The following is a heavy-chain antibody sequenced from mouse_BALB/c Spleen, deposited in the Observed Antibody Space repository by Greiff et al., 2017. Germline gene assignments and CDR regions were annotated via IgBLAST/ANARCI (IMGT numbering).Heavy chain of an antibody. D-gene: IGHD1-1*01. Sequence: VQLQQSGPELVKPGASVKIPCKASGYTFTDYNMDWVKQSPGKSLEWIGDINPNNGGTIYNQKFKGKATLTVDKSSSTAYMELRSLTSEDTAVYYCATAVIAYYAMDYWGQGTSVTVSA. CDR3: ATAVIAYYAMDY. CDR2: INPNNGGT. V-gene: IGHV1-18*01. CDR1: GYTFTDYN. J-gene: IGHJ4*01.